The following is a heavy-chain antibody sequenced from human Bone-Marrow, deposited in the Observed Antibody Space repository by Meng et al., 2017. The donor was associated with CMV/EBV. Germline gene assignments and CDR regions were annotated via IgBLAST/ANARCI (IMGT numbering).Heavy chain of an antibody. Sequence: GESLKISCAASGFTFSSYAMSWVRQAPGKGLVWVSRINSDGSSTSYADSVKGRFTISRDNAKNTLYLQMNSLRAEDTAVYYCAKVYCSGGSCYSDDAFDIWGQGTMVTVSS. CDR3: AKVYCSGGSCYSDDAFDI. CDR1: GFTFSSYA. J-gene: IGHJ3*02. CDR2: INSDGSST. D-gene: IGHD2-15*01. V-gene: IGHV3-74*01.